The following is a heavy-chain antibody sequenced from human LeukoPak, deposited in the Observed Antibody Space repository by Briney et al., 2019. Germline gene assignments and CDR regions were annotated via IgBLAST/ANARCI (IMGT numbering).Heavy chain of an antibody. CDR3: ARVLLAVAGTDYFAY. CDR2: INHTGST. Sequence: PSETLSLTCAVYGGSFSGYYWSWVRQPPGKGLEWIGEINHTGSTNYNPSLKSRVTISVDTSKNQFSLKLSSVTAADTAVYYCARVLLAVAGTDYFAYWGQGTLVTVSS. D-gene: IGHD6-19*01. CDR1: GGSFSGYY. J-gene: IGHJ4*02. V-gene: IGHV4-34*01.